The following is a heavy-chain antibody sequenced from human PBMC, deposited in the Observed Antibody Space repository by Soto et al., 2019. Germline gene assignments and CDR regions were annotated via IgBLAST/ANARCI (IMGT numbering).Heavy chain of an antibody. CDR1: GGSISSSNW. D-gene: IGHD2-21*02. J-gene: IGHJ5*02. V-gene: IGHV4-4*02. CDR3: ARSHIVVVTAIYNWFDP. CDR2: IYHSGIT. Sequence: SETLSLTCAVSGGSISSSNWWSWVRQPPGKGLEWIGEIYHSGITNYNPSLKSRVTISVDKSKNQFSLKLSSVTAADTAVYYCARSHIVVVTAIYNWFDPWGQGTLVTVSS.